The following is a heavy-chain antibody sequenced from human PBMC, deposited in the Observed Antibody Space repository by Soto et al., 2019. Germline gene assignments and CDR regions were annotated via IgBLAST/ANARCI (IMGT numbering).Heavy chain of an antibody. D-gene: IGHD3-10*01. CDR1: GGSISSGGYS. J-gene: IGHJ4*02. V-gene: IGHV4-30-2*01. Sequence: SETLSLTCAVSGGSISSGGYSWSWIRQPPGKGLEWIGYIYHSGSTYYNPSLKSRVTISVDRSKNQFSLKLSSVTAADTAVYYCAVSIQYRSGSYHSDYWGQGNLVTVAS. CDR2: IYHSGST. CDR3: AVSIQYRSGSYHSDY.